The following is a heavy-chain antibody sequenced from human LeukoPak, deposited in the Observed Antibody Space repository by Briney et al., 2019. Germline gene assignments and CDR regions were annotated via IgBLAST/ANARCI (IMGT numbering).Heavy chain of an antibody. CDR3: ARGGRSSELV. V-gene: IGHV3-53*01. J-gene: IGHJ4*02. D-gene: IGHD6-6*01. Sequence: PGGSLRLSCAASGFIVSSVYMSWVRQSPGKGLECVSIIYSTGDTYYADSVKGRFTISRDVSKNTEYLQMNSLRAEDTAVYYCARGGRSSELVWGQGTRVTVSS. CDR1: GFIVSSVY. CDR2: IYSTGDT.